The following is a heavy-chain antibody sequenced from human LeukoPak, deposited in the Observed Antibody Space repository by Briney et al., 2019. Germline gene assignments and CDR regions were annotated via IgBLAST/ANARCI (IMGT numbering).Heavy chain of an antibody. CDR1: GGSFSGYY. D-gene: IGHD3-10*01. CDR2: INHSGST. CDR3: ARGVTMVRGVINHNWFDP. J-gene: IGHJ5*02. Sequence: PSETLSPTCAVYGGSFSGYYWSWIRQPPGKGLEWIGEINHSGSTNYNPSLKSRVTISVDTSKNQFSLKLSSVTAADTAVYYCARGVTMVRGVINHNWFDPWGQGTLVTVSS. V-gene: IGHV4-34*01.